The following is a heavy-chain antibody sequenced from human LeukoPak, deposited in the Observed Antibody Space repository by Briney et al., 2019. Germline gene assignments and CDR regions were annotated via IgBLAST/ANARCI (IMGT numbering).Heavy chain of an antibody. CDR2: ISYDGSNK. V-gene: IGHV3-30*18. CDR3: AKDGRGYSYGPYFDY. Sequence: GGSLRLSCAASGFTFSSYGMHWVRQAPGKGLEWVAVISYDGSNKYYADSVKGRFTISRDNSKNTLYLQMNSLRAEDTAVYYCAKDGRGYSYGPYFDYWGQGTLVTVSS. CDR1: GFTFSSYG. D-gene: IGHD5-18*01. J-gene: IGHJ4*02.